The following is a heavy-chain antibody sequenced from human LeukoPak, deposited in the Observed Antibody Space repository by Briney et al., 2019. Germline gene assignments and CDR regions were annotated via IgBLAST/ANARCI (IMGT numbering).Heavy chain of an antibody. V-gene: IGHV3-30*02. CDR1: GFTFSRYG. CDR2: IRYDGTNK. Sequence: GGSLRLSCAASGFTFSRYGMHWVRQAPGKGLEWVTFIRYDGTNKEYADSVKGRFTISRDNSKNTVYLLMNSLRAEDTAVYYCAKDHTRRAGDRDAFDIWGQGTMVTVSS. J-gene: IGHJ3*02. D-gene: IGHD2-21*01. CDR3: AKDHTRRAGDRDAFDI.